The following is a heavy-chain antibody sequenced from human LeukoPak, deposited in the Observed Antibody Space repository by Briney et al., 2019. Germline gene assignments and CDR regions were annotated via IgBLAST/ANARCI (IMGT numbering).Heavy chain of an antibody. CDR3: AKPMYYYDSSGYYPLGNAFDI. CDR2: ISGSGGST. CDR1: GFTVSSNY. V-gene: IGHV3-23*01. Sequence: GGSLRLSCAASGFTVSSNYMSWVRQAPGKGLEWVSAISGSGGSTYYADSVKGRFTISRDNSKNTLYLQMNSLRAEDTAVYYCAKPMYYYDSSGYYPLGNAFDIWGQGTMVTVSS. D-gene: IGHD3-22*01. J-gene: IGHJ3*02.